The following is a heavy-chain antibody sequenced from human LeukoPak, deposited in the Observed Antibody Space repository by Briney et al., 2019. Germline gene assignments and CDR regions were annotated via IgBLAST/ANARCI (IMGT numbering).Heavy chain of an antibody. V-gene: IGHV1-18*01. CDR1: GYTFTDYG. CDR3: ARARSRASTWYWDH. CDR2: ISTLYGNK. Sequence: ASVKVSCKASGYTFTDYGINWVRQAPGQGPEWMGWISTLYGNKNFAQKFQGRVAMTSDTSTSTAYLELASLTSDDSAIYYCARARSRASTWYWDHWGQGTLVTVSS. D-gene: IGHD2-8*02. J-gene: IGHJ4*02.